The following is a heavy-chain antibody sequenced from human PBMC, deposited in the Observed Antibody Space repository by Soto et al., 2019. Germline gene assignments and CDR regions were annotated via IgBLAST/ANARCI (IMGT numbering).Heavy chain of an antibody. CDR2: ISAYNGNT. CDR3: ARAEAPLGHSGSFRD. V-gene: IGHV1-18*01. CDR1: GYTFTSYG. D-gene: IGHD1-26*01. Sequence: ASVKVSCKASGYTFTSYGISWVRQAPGQGLEWMGWISAYNGNTNYAQKLQGRVTMTTDTSTSTAYMELRSLRSDDTAVYYCARAEAPLGHSGSFRDWGQGTLVTVSS. J-gene: IGHJ4*02.